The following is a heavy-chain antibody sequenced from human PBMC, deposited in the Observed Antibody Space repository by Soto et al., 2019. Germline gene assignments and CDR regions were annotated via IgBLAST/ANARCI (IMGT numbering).Heavy chain of an antibody. V-gene: IGHV3-15*07. CDR3: TTPFGVPADISY. D-gene: IGHD2-2*01. CDR2: IKSKTDGGTT. Sequence: EVQLVESGGGLVKPGGSLRLSCAASGFTFSNAWMNWVRQAPGKGLEWVGRIKSKTDGGTTDYAAPVKGRFTISRDDSKNTLYLQMNTLKSEDTAVYYCTTPFGVPADISYWGHGTLVTVSS. CDR1: GFTFSNAW. J-gene: IGHJ4*01.